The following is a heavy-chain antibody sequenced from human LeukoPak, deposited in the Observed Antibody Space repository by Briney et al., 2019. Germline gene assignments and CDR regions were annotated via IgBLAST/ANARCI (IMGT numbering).Heavy chain of an antibody. CDR1: GGSFSGYY. V-gene: IGHV4-59*01. CDR2: IYYSGST. D-gene: IGHD3-22*01. J-gene: IGHJ3*02. Sequence: SETLSLTCAVYGGSFSGYYWSWIRQPPGKGLEWIGYIYYSGSTNYNPSLKSRVTISVDTSKNQFSLKLSSVTAADTAVYYCARDPLNLSGSDAFDIWGQGTMVTVSS. CDR3: ARDPLNLSGSDAFDI.